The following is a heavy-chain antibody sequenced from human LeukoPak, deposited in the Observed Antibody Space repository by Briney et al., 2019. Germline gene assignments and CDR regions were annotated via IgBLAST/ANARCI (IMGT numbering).Heavy chain of an antibody. J-gene: IGHJ4*02. V-gene: IGHV4-39*01. CDR1: GGSISSSSYY. Sequence: SETLSLTCTVSGGSISSSSYYWGWIRQPPGKGLEWIGSIYYSGSTYYNPSLKSRVTISVDTSKNQFSLKLSSVTAADTAVYYCARVVMALAAAGNGFDYWGQGTLVTVSS. CDR3: ARVVMALAAAGNGFDY. D-gene: IGHD6-13*01. CDR2: IYYSGST.